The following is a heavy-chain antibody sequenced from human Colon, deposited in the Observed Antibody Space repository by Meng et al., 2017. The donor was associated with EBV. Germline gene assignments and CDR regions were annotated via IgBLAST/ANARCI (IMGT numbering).Heavy chain of an antibody. D-gene: IGHD6-13*01. CDR2: INTDTGKP. Sequence: VQLVQCGSEFKKPGASVKVSCEASGYTFSRYSMHWVRQAPGQGLEWMGWINTDTGKPTYAQGFTGRFVFSLDTSVRTAYLQISSLKAEDTAVYYCARDRGSSGWSNWFDPWGQGTLVTVSS. J-gene: IGHJ5*02. CDR1: GYTFSRYS. CDR3: ARDRGSSGWSNWFDP. V-gene: IGHV7-4-1*02.